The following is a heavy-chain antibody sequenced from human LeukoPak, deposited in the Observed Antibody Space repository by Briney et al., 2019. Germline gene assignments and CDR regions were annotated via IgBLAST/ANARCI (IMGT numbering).Heavy chain of an antibody. D-gene: IGHD3-16*02. CDR1: GFTFSSYA. Sequence: GRSLRLSCAASGFTFSSYAMHWVRQAPGKGLEWVAVISYDGSNKYYADSVKGRFTISRDNSKNTLYLQMNSLRAEDTAVYYCARDRSRYYFDYWGQGTLVTVSS. J-gene: IGHJ4*02. V-gene: IGHV3-30-3*01. CDR3: ARDRSRYYFDY. CDR2: ISYDGSNK.